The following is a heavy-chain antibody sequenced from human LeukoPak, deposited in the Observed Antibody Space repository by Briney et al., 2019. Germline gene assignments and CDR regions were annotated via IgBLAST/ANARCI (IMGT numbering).Heavy chain of an antibody. V-gene: IGHV4-31*03. D-gene: IGHD3-22*01. CDR1: GGSISSSGHY. CDR2: IYYSGTT. Sequence: SETLSLTCTVSGGSISSSGHYWSWLRQHPGKGLEWIGYIYYSGTTYYNPSLKSRVTISVDTSKNQFSLELFSVTAADTAVYYCAREDYYDSSGYLDYWGQGTLVTVSS. J-gene: IGHJ4*02. CDR3: AREDYYDSSGYLDY.